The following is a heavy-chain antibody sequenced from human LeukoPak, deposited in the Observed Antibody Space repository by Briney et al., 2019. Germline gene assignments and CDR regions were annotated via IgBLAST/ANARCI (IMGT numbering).Heavy chain of an antibody. D-gene: IGHD2-15*01. CDR3: ARDGPPGYCSGGSCYGY. Sequence: GSSVKVSCKASGGTFSSYAISWVRQAPGQGLECMGGIIPIFGTANYAQKFQGRVTITADESTSTAYMELSSLRSEDTAVYYCARDGPPGYCSGGSCYGYWGQGTLVTVSS. CDR1: GGTFSSYA. J-gene: IGHJ4*02. V-gene: IGHV1-69*01. CDR2: IIPIFGTA.